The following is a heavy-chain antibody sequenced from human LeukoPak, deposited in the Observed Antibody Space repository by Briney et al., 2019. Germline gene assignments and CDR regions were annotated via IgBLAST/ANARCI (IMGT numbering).Heavy chain of an antibody. V-gene: IGHV4-59*01. J-gene: IGHJ6*03. Sequence: ASETLSLTCTVSGGSISSYYWSWIRQPPGKGLEWIGYIYYSGSTNYNPSLKSRVTISVDTSKNQFSLKLSSVTAADTAVYYCARAGEYDILTGSRTYYYYYYMDVWGKGTTVTVSS. CDR2: IYYSGST. CDR1: GGSISSYY. CDR3: ARAGEYDILTGSRTYYYYYYMDV. D-gene: IGHD3-9*01.